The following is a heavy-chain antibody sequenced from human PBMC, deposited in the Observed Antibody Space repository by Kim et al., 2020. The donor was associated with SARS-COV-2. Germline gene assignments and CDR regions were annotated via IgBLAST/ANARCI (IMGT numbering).Heavy chain of an antibody. CDR1: GFTFSDYY. V-gene: IGHV3-11*01. Sequence: GGSLRLSCAASGFTFSDYYMSWIRQAPGKGLEWVSYISSSGSTIYYADSVKGRFTISRDNAKNSLYLQMNSLRAEDTAVYYCARALIVVVIATHYFDYLGPGTLVTVFS. J-gene: IGHJ4*02. D-gene: IGHD2-21*01. CDR3: ARALIVVVIATHYFDY. CDR2: ISSSGSTI.